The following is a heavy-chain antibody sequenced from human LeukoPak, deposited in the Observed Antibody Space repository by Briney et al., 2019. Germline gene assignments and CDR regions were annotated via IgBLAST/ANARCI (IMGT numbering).Heavy chain of an antibody. J-gene: IGHJ4*02. CDR3: AKESRPGYSSGSLDY. D-gene: IGHD6-19*01. V-gene: IGHV3-30*18. Sequence: PGGSLRLSCAASGFTFSSYGMHWVRQAPGKGLEWEAVISYDGSNKYYADSVKGRFTISRDNSKNTLYLQMNSLRAEDTAVYYCAKESRPGYSSGSLDYWGQGTLVTVSS. CDR2: ISYDGSNK. CDR1: GFTFSSYG.